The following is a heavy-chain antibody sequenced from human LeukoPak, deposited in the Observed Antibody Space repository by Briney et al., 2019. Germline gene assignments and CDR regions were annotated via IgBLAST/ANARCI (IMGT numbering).Heavy chain of an antibody. D-gene: IGHD6-19*01. V-gene: IGHV4-59*01. CDR3: ARDQRYSSGWLESDP. CDR1: GGSISSYY. Sequence: PSETLSLTCTVSGGSISSYYWSWIRQPPGKGLEWIGYIYYSGSTNYNPSLKSRVTISVDTSKNQFSLKLSSVTAADTAVYYCARDQRYSSGWLESDPWGQGTLVTVSS. J-gene: IGHJ5*02. CDR2: IYYSGST.